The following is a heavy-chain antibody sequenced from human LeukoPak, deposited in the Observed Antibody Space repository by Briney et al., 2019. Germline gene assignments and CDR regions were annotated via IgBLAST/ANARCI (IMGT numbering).Heavy chain of an antibody. Sequence: SETLSLTCTVSSDSISSSYWSWIRQPPGKGLEWIGYVHYTGSTNYNPSLKSRVTMSVDTSKNQFFLRLNSVTAADTAVYYCARRSPHYYYYGMDVWGQGTTVTVSS. V-gene: IGHV4-59*08. CDR1: SDSISSSY. CDR3: ARRSPHYYYYGMDV. CDR2: VHYTGST. J-gene: IGHJ6*02.